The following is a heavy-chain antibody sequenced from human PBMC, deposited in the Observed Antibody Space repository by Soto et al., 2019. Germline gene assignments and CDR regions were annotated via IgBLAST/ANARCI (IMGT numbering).Heavy chain of an antibody. V-gene: IGHV3-30*18. CDR3: AKDLLYPEYYSSDKGDY. J-gene: IGHJ4*02. CDR2: ISYDGSNK. D-gene: IGHD2-2*01. Sequence: QVQLVESGGGVVQPGRSLRLSCAASGFTFSSYGMHWVRQAPGKGLEWVAVISYDGSNKYYADSVKGRFTISRDNSKNTLYLQMNSLRAEDTAVYYCAKDLLYPEYYSSDKGDYWGQGTLVTVSS. CDR1: GFTFSSYG.